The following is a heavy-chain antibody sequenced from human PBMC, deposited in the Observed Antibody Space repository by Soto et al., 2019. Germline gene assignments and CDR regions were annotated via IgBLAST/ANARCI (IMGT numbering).Heavy chain of an antibody. D-gene: IGHD6-19*01. V-gene: IGHV3-21*01. J-gene: IGHJ4*02. CDR3: ARDLRYSSGWYYFDY. CDR2: ISSSSSYI. Sequence: PGGSLRLSCAASGFTFSSYSMNWVRQAPGKGLEWVSSISSSSSYIYYAYSVKGRFTISRDNAKNSLYLQMNSLRAEDTAVYYCARDLRYSSGWYYFDYWGQGTLVTVSS. CDR1: GFTFSSYS.